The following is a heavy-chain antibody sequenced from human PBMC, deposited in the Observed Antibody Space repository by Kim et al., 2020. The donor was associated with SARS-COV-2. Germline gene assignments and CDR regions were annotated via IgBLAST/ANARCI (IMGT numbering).Heavy chain of an antibody. CDR2: IYSSGNT. D-gene: IGHD3-22*01. CDR3: LRHGCSSGYRGLFDN. Sequence: SETLSLTCNVSGGSISSGAYYWGWIRQPPGKGLEWIGSIYSSGNTYYNPSLRSRVTISVDMSKSQFSLRLTSVTAADTAVYYCLRHGCSSGYRGLFDNWGQGTLGIVSS. CDR1: GGSISSGAYY. J-gene: IGHJ4*02. V-gene: IGHV4-39*01.